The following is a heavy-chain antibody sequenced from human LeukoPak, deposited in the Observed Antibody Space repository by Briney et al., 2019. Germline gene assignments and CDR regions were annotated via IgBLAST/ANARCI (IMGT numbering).Heavy chain of an antibody. V-gene: IGHV3-30-3*01. Sequence: GGSLRLSCAASGFTFSSYAMHWVRQAPGKGLEWVAVISYDGNNKYYADSVKGRFTISRDNSKNTLYLQMNSLRAEDTAVYYCAGDIGNPDYDILTGYSSYYYYGMDVWGQGTTVTVSS. D-gene: IGHD3-9*01. J-gene: IGHJ6*02. CDR3: AGDIGNPDYDILTGYSSYYYYGMDV. CDR2: ISYDGNNK. CDR1: GFTFSSYA.